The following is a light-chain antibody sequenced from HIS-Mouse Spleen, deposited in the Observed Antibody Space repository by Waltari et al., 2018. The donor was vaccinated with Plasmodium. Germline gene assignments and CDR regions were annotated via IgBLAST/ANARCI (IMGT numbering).Light chain of an antibody. CDR2: EDS. Sequence: SYELTQPPSVSVSPGQTARITCSGDALPKKYAYWYQQKSGQAPVLVIYEDSTRPSGTPERFSGSGSGTMATLTISGAQVEDEADDYCYSTDSSGNHRVFGGGTKLTVL. CDR1: ALPKKY. CDR3: YSTDSSGNHRV. J-gene: IGLJ3*02. V-gene: IGLV3-10*01.